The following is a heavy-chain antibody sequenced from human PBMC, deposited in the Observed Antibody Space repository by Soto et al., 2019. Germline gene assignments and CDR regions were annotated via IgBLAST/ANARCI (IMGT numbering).Heavy chain of an antibody. Sequence: QVQLVQSGAEVKKPGSSVKVSCKASGGTFSSYTISWVRQAPGQGLEWMGRIIPILGIANYAQKFQGRVTITADKSTSTAYMELSSLRSEDTAVYYCVRVLGQWLVLDYWGQGTLVTVSS. CDR1: GGTFSSYT. CDR2: IIPILGIA. V-gene: IGHV1-69*02. J-gene: IGHJ4*02. CDR3: VRVLGQWLVLDY. D-gene: IGHD6-19*01.